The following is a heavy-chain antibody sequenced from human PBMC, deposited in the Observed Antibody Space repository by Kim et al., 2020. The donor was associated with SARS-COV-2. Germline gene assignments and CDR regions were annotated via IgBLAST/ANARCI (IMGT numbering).Heavy chain of an antibody. D-gene: IGHD6-19*01. CDR3: AKRAVAGVRPSNFDN. CDR2: IGASGANT. Sequence: GGSLRLSCAASGFTFNNYAMSWVRQTPEKGLEWVSIIGASGANTFYADSVKGRFTISRDNSKSTLYLQMNSLRGEDTARYYCAKRAVAGVRPSNFDNWGLGTLVTVSS. CDR1: GFTFNNYA. V-gene: IGHV3-23*01. J-gene: IGHJ4*02.